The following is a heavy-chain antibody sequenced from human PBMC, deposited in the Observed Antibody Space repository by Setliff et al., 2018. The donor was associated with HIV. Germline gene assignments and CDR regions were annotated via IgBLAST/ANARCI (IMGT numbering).Heavy chain of an antibody. CDR1: GGSISTYY. D-gene: IGHD6-13*01. V-gene: IGHV3-11*04. J-gene: IGHJ6*03. Sequence: LSLTCTVSGGSISTYYWSWIRQPPGKGLEWMGNIYYSGSTIHYADSVKGRFTISRDDAKNSLYLQMNSLRAEDTAIYYCTSRSRAAAGMLSYYYMDVWGKGTTVTVSS. CDR2: IYYSGSTI. CDR3: TSRSRAAAGMLSYYYMDV.